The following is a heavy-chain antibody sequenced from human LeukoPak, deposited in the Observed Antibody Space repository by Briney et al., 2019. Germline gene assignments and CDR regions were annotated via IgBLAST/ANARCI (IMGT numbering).Heavy chain of an antibody. Sequence: GASVKVSCKASGYTFTGYYMHWLRQAPGQGLEWMGWINPNSGGTNYAQKSQGRVTMTRDTSISTAYMELSRLRSDDTAVYYCARTTFGGVIVTYYFDYWGQGTLVTVSS. J-gene: IGHJ4*02. V-gene: IGHV1-2*02. CDR1: GYTFTGYY. CDR2: INPNSGGT. D-gene: IGHD3-16*02. CDR3: ARTTFGGVIVTYYFDY.